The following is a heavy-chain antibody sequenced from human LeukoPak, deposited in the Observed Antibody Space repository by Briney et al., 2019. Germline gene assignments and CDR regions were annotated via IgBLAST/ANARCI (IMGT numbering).Heavy chain of an antibody. CDR2: IYYSGTT. Sequence: SETLFLTCTVSGGSISSSYWSWIRQPPGKGLEWIGYIYYSGTTNYNPSLKSRLTISVDTSKNQFSLKLSSVTAADTAVYYCARRGFCSGGTCLTFDLWGQGTLVTVSS. J-gene: IGHJ4*02. V-gene: IGHV4-59*08. D-gene: IGHD2-15*01. CDR1: GGSISSSY. CDR3: ARRGFCSGGTCLTFDL.